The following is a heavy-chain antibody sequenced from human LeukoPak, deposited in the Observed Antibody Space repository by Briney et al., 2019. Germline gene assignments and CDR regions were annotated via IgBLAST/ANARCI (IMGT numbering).Heavy chain of an antibody. D-gene: IGHD4-23*01. Sequence: SETLSLTCAVSGYSISSGYYWGWIRQPPGKGLEWIGSIYHSGSTYYNPSLKSRVTISVDTSKNQFSLKLSSVTAADTAVYYCARRGGNPDYWYFDLWGRSTLVTVSS. CDR2: IYHSGST. CDR1: GYSISSGYY. V-gene: IGHV4-38-2*01. CDR3: ARRGGNPDYWYFDL. J-gene: IGHJ2*01.